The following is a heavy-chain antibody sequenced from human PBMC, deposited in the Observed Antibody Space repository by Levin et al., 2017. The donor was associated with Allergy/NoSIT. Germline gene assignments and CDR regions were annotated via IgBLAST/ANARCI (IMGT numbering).Heavy chain of an antibody. J-gene: IGHJ3*02. Sequence: GGSLRLSCKASGGTFSSYAISWVRQAPGQGLEWMGRIIPILGIANYAQKFQGRVTITADKSTSTAYMELSSLRSEDTAVYYCARVWAGVVPAASEWVFAFDIWGQGTMVTVSS. D-gene: IGHD2-2*01. CDR1: GGTFSSYA. CDR3: ARVWAGVVPAASEWVFAFDI. CDR2: IIPILGIA. V-gene: IGHV1-69*04.